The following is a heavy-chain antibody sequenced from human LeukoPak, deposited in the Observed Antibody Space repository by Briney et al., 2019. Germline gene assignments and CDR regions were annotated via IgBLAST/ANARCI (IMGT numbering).Heavy chain of an antibody. CDR3: ARSGRVAENYYYYGMDV. J-gene: IGHJ6*02. D-gene: IGHD6-19*01. CDR2: VSLSGST. V-gene: IGHV4-4*07. CDR1: GGSISSYY. Sequence: SETLSLTCTVSGGSISSYYWSWIRQPAGKRLGWIGRVSLSGSTNYNPSVKSRVTMSVDTSKSQFSLKLYSVTAADTAVYYCARSGRVAENYYYYGMDVWGQGTTVTVSS.